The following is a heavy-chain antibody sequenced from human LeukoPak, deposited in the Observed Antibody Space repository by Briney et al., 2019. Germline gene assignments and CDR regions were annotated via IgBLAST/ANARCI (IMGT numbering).Heavy chain of an antibody. V-gene: IGHV3-30-3*01. CDR2: ISYDGSNK. D-gene: IGHD6-19*01. CDR3: ARDIAVAGTAPLGFCDY. Sequence: SGRSLRLSCAASGFTFSSYAMHWVRQAPGKGLEWVAVISYDGSNKYYADSVKGRFTISRDNSKNTLYLQMNSLRAEDTAVYYCARDIAVAGTAPLGFCDYWGQGTLVTVSS. CDR1: GFTFSSYA. J-gene: IGHJ4*02.